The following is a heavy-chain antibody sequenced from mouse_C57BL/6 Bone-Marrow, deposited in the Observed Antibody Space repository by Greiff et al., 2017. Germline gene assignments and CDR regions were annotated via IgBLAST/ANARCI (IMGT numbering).Heavy chain of an antibody. V-gene: IGHV8-8*01. J-gene: IGHJ1*03. CDR2: IWWDDDT. D-gene: IGHD1-1*01. CDR1: GFSLSTFGMG. CDR3: ARPITTVVATDWYFDV. Sequence: QVTLKVSGPGILQPSQTLSLTCSFSGFSLSTFGMGVGWIRQPSGKGLEWLAHIWWDDDTYYNPALKSRLTISKDTSKNQVFLKIANVDTADTATYYCARPITTVVATDWYFDVWGTGTTVTVSS.